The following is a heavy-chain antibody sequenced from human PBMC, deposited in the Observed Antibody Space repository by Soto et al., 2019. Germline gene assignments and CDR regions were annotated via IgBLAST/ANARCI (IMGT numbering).Heavy chain of an antibody. CDR3: ARHSNRNYGLYYFXF. D-gene: IGHD4-4*01. J-gene: IGHJ4*02. CDR2: IYYSGST. CDR1: GGSVSSYY. V-gene: IGHV4-59*08. Sequence: SETLSLTCTVPGGSVSSYYWAWIRQSPGKALEWIGYIYYSGSTKYNPSLKSRVTMSVDTSNNQFSLRVSSVTAADTAVYYCARHSNRNYGLYYFXFWGLGALVTVSS.